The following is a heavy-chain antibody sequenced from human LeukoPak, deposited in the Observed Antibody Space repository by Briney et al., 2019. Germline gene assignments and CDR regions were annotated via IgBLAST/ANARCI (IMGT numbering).Heavy chain of an antibody. CDR1: GYSFTSYW. V-gene: IGHV5-51*01. J-gene: IGHJ4*02. D-gene: IGHD6-19*01. CDR2: IYPGDSDT. CDR3: ARSVGAAISVAGLYFDY. Sequence: KPGESLKISCKGSGYSFTSYWIGWVRQMPGKGLEWKGIIYPGDSDTRYSPSFQGQVTISADKSISTAYLQWSSLKASDTAMYYCARSVGAAISVAGLYFDYWGQGTLVTVSS.